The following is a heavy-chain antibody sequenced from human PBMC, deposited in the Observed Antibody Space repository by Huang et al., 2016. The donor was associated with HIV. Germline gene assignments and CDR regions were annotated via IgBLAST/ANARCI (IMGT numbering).Heavy chain of an antibody. D-gene: IGHD3-10*01. CDR1: GYRFRSNW. Sequence: EVQLVQSGAEVKKPGESLKISCKGSGYRFRSNWIGWVRQRPGKGLEWMGIIYPGDSDTRYSPSFQGQVTISADKSINTAYLQWSSLKASDTAMYYCARLIGSPSFYYGLDVWGQGTTVTVSS. J-gene: IGHJ6*02. V-gene: IGHV5-51*01. CDR2: IYPGDSDT. CDR3: ARLIGSPSFYYGLDV.